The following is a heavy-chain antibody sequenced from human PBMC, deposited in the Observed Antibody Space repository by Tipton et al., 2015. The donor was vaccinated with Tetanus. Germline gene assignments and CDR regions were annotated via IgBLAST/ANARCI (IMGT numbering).Heavy chain of an antibody. CDR2: LSFTGNA. Sequence: TLSLTCNVSSGSINSHYWGWVRQPPGKGLERIGFLSFTGNARSNPSLKSRVTMSVDRSKNHFSLKVNSVTPADTAMYYCTRVVFGGGSYSSDFWGQGTLVTVSS. CDR3: TRVVFGGGSYSSDF. V-gene: IGHV4-59*11. CDR1: SGSINSHY. J-gene: IGHJ4*02. D-gene: IGHD1-26*01.